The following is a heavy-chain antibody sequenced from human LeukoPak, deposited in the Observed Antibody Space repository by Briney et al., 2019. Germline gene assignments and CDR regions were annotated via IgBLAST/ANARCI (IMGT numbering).Heavy chain of an antibody. D-gene: IGHD6-13*01. J-gene: IGHJ5*02. CDR2: ISSSSSTI. CDR3: ARTGYSSSWYSPNWFDP. CDR1: GFTFSSYS. Sequence: PGGSLRLSCAASGFTFSSYSMNWVRQAPGKGLEWVSYISSSSSTIYYADSVKGRFTISRDNAKNSLYLQMNSLRAEDTAVYYCARTGYSSSWYSPNWFDPWGQGTLVTVSS. V-gene: IGHV3-48*04.